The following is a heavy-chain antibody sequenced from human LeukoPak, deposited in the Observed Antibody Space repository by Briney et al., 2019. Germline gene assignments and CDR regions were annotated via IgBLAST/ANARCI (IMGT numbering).Heavy chain of an antibody. J-gene: IGHJ4*02. Sequence: SETLSLTCTVSGGSISSSSYYWGWIRQPPGKGLEWIGSIYYSGSTYYNPSLKSRVTISVDTSKNQFSLKLSSVTAADTAVYYCARYKWLRFRHFDYWGQGTLVTVSS. CDR2: IYYSGST. D-gene: IGHD5-12*01. V-gene: IGHV4-39*07. CDR1: GGSISSSSYY. CDR3: ARYKWLRFRHFDY.